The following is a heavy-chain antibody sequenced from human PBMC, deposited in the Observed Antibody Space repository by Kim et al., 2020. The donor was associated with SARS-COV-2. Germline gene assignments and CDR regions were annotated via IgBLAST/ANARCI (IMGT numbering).Heavy chain of an antibody. CDR3: ARDGAGLGSDWPPFEY. CDR2: INGNGGST. CDR1: GFTFHDLG. Sequence: GGSLRLSCVASGFTFHDLGMGWVRQAPGKGLEWVSAINGNGGSTAYADSVKGRFTIYRDNAKNSLFLQMNSLRAEDTALYYCARDGAGLGSDWPPFEYWGQGTQVTVSS. V-gene: IGHV3-20*04. J-gene: IGHJ4*02. D-gene: IGHD3-9*01.